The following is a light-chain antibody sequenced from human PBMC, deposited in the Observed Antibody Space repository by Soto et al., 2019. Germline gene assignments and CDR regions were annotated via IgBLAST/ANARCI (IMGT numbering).Light chain of an antibody. J-gene: IGLJ2*01. CDR2: EGS. CDR3: CSYAGSFTFDV. V-gene: IGLV2-23*03. Sequence: QSVLTQPASVSGSPGQSITISCTGTSSDVGNYNLVSWYQQFPGKAPKLIIYEGSRRPLGVSNRFSGSKSGNTASLTISGLQAEDEADYYCCSYAGSFTFDVFGGGTKVTVL. CDR1: SSDVGNYNL.